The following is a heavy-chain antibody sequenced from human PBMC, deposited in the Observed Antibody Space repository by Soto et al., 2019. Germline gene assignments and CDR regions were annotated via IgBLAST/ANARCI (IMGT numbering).Heavy chain of an antibody. V-gene: IGHV3-33*01. D-gene: IGHD3-22*01. CDR1: GFTFSSYG. J-gene: IGHJ4*02. CDR2: IWYDGSNK. CDR3: ARGINYYDSSGYPYYFDY. Sequence: PGGSLRLSCAASGFTFSSYGMHWVRQAPGKGLEWVAVIWYDGSNKYYADSVKGRFTISRDNSKNTLYLQMNSLRAEDTAVYYCARGINYYDSSGYPYYFDYWGQGTLVTVSS.